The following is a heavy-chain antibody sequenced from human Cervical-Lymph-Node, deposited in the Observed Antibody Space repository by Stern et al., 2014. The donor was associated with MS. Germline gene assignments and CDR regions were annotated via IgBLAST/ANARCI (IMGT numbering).Heavy chain of an antibody. CDR3: ARDTSSPERSDW. CDR2: ITNVGST. V-gene: IGHV3-53*01. Sequence: VQLVQSGGGVIPPGGSLRLSCTASGFTVSRDYMTWVRQAPGKGLEWVPLITNVGSTFYTDSVKGRFTISRDDSKNTVYLHMTSLRAEDTAMYYCARDTSSPERSDWWGQGTLVTVSS. D-gene: IGHD1-1*01. J-gene: IGHJ4*02. CDR1: GFTVSRDY.